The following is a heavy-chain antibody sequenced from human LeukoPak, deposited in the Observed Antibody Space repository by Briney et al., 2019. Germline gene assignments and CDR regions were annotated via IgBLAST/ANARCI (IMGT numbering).Heavy chain of an antibody. CDR3: ARGYGDYDYFDY. CDR1: GFTASSNY. CDR2: IFSGGST. Sequence: GVSLRLPCAASGFTASSNYMRWVRQAPGKGLEWVSVIFSGGSTYYADSVKGRFTISRDNTKNTLYLKMNSLKAEDTSVYYCARGYGDYDYFDYWGQGTLVTVSS. J-gene: IGHJ4*02. D-gene: IGHD4-17*01. V-gene: IGHV3-53*01.